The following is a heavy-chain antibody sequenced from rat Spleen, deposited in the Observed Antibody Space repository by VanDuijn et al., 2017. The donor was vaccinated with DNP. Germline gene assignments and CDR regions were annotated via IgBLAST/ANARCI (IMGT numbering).Heavy chain of an antibody. V-gene: IGHV5-31*01. Sequence: EVQLVESGGDLVQPGRSLKLSCVASRFTFNNYWMTWFRQVPGKGLEWVSSIRYNGGRNYYADSVKGRFTISRDNAQITLYLQMNSLRSEDMATYYCARWSSSHWYFDFWGPGTMVTVSS. D-gene: IGHD1-2*01. CDR3: ARWSSSHWYFDF. J-gene: IGHJ1*01. CDR2: IRYNGGRN. CDR1: RFTFNNYW.